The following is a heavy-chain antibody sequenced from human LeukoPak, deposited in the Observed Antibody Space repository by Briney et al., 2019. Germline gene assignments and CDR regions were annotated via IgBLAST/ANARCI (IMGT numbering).Heavy chain of an antibody. Sequence: HPGGSLRLSCEASGFTFSDSAMSWVRQASGRGLEWVSLISASGGNSYYADSVKGRFTVSRDSSKNTLHLQMNSLRAEDTAVYYCARDIELSCWGQGTLVTVSS. D-gene: IGHD1-26*01. CDR3: ARDIELSC. CDR1: GFTFSDSA. J-gene: IGHJ4*02. V-gene: IGHV3-23*01. CDR2: ISASGGNS.